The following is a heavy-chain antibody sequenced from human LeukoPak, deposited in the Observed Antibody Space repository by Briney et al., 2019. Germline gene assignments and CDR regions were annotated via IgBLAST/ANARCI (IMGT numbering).Heavy chain of an antibody. V-gene: IGHV1-2*04. D-gene: IGHD6-13*01. CDR3: ARGGIAAAGAPFGFGTLDV. Sequence: ASVKVSCKASGYTFTGYYMHWVRQAPGQGLEWMGWINPNSGGTNYAQKSQGWVTMTRDTSISTAYMELSRLRSDDTAVYYCARGGIAAAGAPFGFGTLDVWGQGTTVTVSS. J-gene: IGHJ6*02. CDR2: INPNSGGT. CDR1: GYTFTGYY.